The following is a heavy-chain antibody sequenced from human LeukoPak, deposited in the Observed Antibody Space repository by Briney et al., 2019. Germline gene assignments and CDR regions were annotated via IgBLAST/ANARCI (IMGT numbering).Heavy chain of an antibody. CDR1: GGSISSHY. CDR3: ARGVYIAAAQYGY. Sequence: SETLSLTCTVSGGSISSHYWSWIRQPPGKGLEWVGYIYYSGTTNYNPSLKSRVTISVDTSKNQFSLKLSSVTAADTAVYYCARGVYIAAAQYGYWGQGTLVTVYS. V-gene: IGHV4-59*11. J-gene: IGHJ4*02. D-gene: IGHD6-13*01. CDR2: IYYSGTT.